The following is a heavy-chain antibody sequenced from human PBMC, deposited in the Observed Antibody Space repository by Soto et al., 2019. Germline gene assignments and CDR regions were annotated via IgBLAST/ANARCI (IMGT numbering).Heavy chain of an antibody. CDR1: GGSFSGYY. CDR3: ARGGLENDILTGSPMAYGMDV. V-gene: IGHV4-34*01. D-gene: IGHD3-9*01. J-gene: IGHJ6*02. CDR2: INHSGST. Sequence: SETLSLTCAVYGGSFSGYYWSWIRQPPGKGLERIGEINHSGSTNYNPSLKSRVNISVDTSKNHFSLQLSSVTAADTPLYYYARGGLENDILTGSPMAYGMDVWRQGTTLTVSS.